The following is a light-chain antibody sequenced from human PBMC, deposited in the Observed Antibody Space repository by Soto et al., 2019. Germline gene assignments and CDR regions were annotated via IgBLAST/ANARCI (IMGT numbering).Light chain of an antibody. J-gene: IGLJ1*01. CDR2: GNS. V-gene: IGLV1-40*01. CDR1: SSNIGAGYD. Sequence: QSALTQPPSVSGAPGQRVTISCTGSSSNIGAGYDVHWYQQLPGTAPKLLIYGNSNRPSGVPDRFSGSKSGTSASLAITGLQAEDEADYYCQSYDSSLSGPCVFGTGT. CDR3: QSYDSSLSGPCV.